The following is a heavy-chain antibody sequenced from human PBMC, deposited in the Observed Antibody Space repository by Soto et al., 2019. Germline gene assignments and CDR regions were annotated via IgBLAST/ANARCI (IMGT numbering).Heavy chain of an antibody. CDR3: AKNPILLGFSYYYYGMDV. J-gene: IGHJ6*02. CDR2: ISGSGGST. CDR1: GFTFSSYA. Sequence: LRLSCAASGFTFSSYAMGWVRQAPGKGLEWVSAISGSGGSTYYADSVKGRFTISRDNSKNTLYLQMNSLRAEDTAVYYCAKNPILLGFSYYYYGMDVWGQGTTVTVSS. D-gene: IGHD3-10*01. V-gene: IGHV3-23*01.